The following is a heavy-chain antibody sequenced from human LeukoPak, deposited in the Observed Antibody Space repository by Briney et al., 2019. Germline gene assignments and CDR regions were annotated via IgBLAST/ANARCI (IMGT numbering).Heavy chain of an antibody. D-gene: IGHD3-10*01. V-gene: IGHV3-13*01. CDR3: ARGARGNTMVRGVILNDAFDI. J-gene: IGHJ3*02. CDR2: IGTAGDT. Sequence: GGSLRLSCAASGFTISSYDMHWVRQAKGKGLEWVSAIGTAGDTYYPGSVKGRFTISRENAKNSLYLQMNSLRAGDTAVYYCARGARGNTMVRGVILNDAFDIWGQGTMVTVSS. CDR1: GFTISSYD.